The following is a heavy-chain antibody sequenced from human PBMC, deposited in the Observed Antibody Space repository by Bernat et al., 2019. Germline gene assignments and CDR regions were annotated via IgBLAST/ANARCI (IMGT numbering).Heavy chain of an antibody. CDR1: GGSISSGDYY. Sequence: QVQLQESGPGLVKPSQTLSLTCTVSGGSISSGDYYWSWIRQPPGKGLEWIGYIYYSGRTYYNPSLKSRVTISVDTSKNQFSLKLSSVTTADTAVYYCARVRDGDLNFDYWGQGTLVTVSS. J-gene: IGHJ4*02. D-gene: IGHD4-17*01. V-gene: IGHV4-30-4*01. CDR3: ARVRDGDLNFDY. CDR2: IYYSGRT.